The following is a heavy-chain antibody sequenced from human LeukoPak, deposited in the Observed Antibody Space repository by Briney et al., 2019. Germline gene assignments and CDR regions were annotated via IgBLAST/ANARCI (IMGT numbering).Heavy chain of an antibody. V-gene: IGHV1-69*04. CDR1: GGTFSSYA. D-gene: IGHD6-13*01. Sequence: KVSCKASGGTFSSYAISWVRQAPGQGLEWMGRIIPIFGIANYAQKFQGRVTITADKSTSTAYMELSSLRPEDTAVYYCARVEQKLTRYYGMDVWGQGTTVTVSS. CDR3: ARVEQKLTRYYGMDV. CDR2: IIPIFGIA. J-gene: IGHJ6*02.